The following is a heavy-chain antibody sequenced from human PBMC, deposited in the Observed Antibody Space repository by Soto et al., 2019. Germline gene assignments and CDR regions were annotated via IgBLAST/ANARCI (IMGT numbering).Heavy chain of an antibody. D-gene: IGHD6-6*01. CDR3: ARGRKTRAYSSSSGAYYYYYMEV. CDR2: INHSGST. CDR1: GGSFSGYY. J-gene: IGHJ6*03. V-gene: IGHV4-34*01. Sequence: SETLSLTCAVCGGSFSGYYWSWIRQPPGKGLEWIGEINHSGSTNYNPSLKSRVTISVDTSKNQFSLKLSSVTAADTAVYYCARGRKTRAYSSSSGAYYYYYMEVWGKGTTVTVSS.